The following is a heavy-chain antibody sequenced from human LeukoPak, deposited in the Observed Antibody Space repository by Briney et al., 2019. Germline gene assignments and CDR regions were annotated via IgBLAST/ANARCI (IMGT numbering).Heavy chain of an antibody. Sequence: GGSLRLSCAASGFTVSTNYMSWVRQAPGKGLEWVSVIYSGGFTYYADSVKGRFSMSRDNAKNSLSLQMNSLRAEDTAVYYCARGSYSNYFDYWGQGTLVTVSS. V-gene: IGHV3-53*01. J-gene: IGHJ4*02. D-gene: IGHD4-11*01. CDR1: GFTVSTNY. CDR2: IYSGGFT. CDR3: ARGSYSNYFDY.